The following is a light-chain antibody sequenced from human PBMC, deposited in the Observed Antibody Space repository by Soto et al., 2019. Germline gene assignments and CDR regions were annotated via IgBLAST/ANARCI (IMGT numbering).Light chain of an antibody. V-gene: IGLV2-14*01. CDR3: SSYTSSSRV. CDR1: SSDVGGYNY. Sequence: HSVLTQPASVSGSPGQSITISCTGTSSDVGGYNYVSWYQQHPGKAPKLMIYEVSNRPSGVSNRFSGSKSGNTASLTISGLQAEDEADYYCSSYTSSSRVFGTGTKLTVL. CDR2: EVS. J-gene: IGLJ1*01.